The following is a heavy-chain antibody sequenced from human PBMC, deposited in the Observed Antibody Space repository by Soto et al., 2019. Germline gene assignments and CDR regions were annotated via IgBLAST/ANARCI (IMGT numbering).Heavy chain of an antibody. CDR1: GGTFSSYA. Sequence: SVKVSCKASGGTFSSYAISWVRQAPGQGLEWMGGIIPIFGTANYAQKFQGRVTITADESTSTAYMELSSLRSEDTAVYYCARDGYCIGGSCYLNFDYCGQLTLVTVCS. D-gene: IGHD2-15*01. CDR3: ARDGYCIGGSCYLNFDY. V-gene: IGHV1-69*13. J-gene: IGHJ4*02. CDR2: IIPIFGTA.